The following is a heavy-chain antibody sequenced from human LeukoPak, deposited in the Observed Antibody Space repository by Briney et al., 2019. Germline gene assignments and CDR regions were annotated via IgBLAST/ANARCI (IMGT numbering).Heavy chain of an antibody. CDR1: GFTFSSYA. CDR2: ISGSGGST. V-gene: IGHV3-23*01. J-gene: IGHJ4*02. D-gene: IGHD1-1*01. CDR3: ARGRWRPHYFDY. Sequence: PGGSLRLSCAASGFTFSSYAMSWVRQAPGEGLEWVSAISGSGGSTYYADSVKGRFTISRDNSKNTLYLQMNSLRAEDTAVYYCARGRWRPHYFDYWGQGTLVTVSS.